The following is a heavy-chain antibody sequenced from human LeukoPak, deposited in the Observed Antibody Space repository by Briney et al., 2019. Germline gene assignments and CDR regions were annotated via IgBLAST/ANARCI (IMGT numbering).Heavy chain of an antibody. CDR2: INLNVGST. J-gene: IGHJ4*02. Sequence: PVGSLKLSCAASGFTFDDYGMSWGCHAPRKGLECGSGINLNVGSTDYADSVKGRFTISTDNAKSSLYLQMNSLRGEDTALYYCARSTAVIIVVAGSDYWGQGTLVTVSS. V-gene: IGHV3-20*04. CDR1: GFTFDDYG. CDR3: ARSTAVIIVVAGSDY. D-gene: IGHD6-19*01.